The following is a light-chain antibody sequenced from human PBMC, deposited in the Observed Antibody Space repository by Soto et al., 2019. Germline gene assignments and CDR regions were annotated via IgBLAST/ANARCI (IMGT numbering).Light chain of an antibody. V-gene: IGKV1-5*01. CDR2: DVS. J-gene: IGKJ1*01. CDR1: QTIHNF. Sequence: DIQMTQSASPLSASVGDRVTITCRASQTIHNFLAWYQQKPGTAPKGVIYDVSTLESGVPSRFSGGGSGSEFTLTITNLQPDDFGNDDCQEYSTSSRTFRQGPQVEVK. CDR3: QEYSTSSRT.